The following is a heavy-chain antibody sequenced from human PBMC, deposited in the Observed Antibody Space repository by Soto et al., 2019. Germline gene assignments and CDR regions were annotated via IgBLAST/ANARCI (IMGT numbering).Heavy chain of an antibody. V-gene: IGHV1-24*01. CDR2: FDPEDGET. CDR1: GYTLNELS. Sequence: GASVKVSCKVSGYTLNELSMHWVRQAPGKGLEWMGGFDPEDGETVYAQKFQGRVTMTEDTSTDTAYMELSSLRSEDTAVYYCARMVYAPWYYDSSGYYYYFDYWGQGTLVTVSS. D-gene: IGHD3-22*01. J-gene: IGHJ4*02. CDR3: ARMVYAPWYYDSSGYYYYFDY.